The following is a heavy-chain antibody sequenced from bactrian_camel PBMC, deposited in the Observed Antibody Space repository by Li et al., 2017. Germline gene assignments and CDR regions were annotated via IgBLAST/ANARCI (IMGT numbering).Heavy chain of an antibody. J-gene: IGHJ4*01. V-gene: IGHV3S53*01. CDR3: AGESRSYRGSWSELGY. CDR1: GDKPSTVC. D-gene: IGHD6*01. CDR2: TDSEGRT. Sequence: HVQLVESGGGSVQSGGSLTLSCTVSGDKPSTVCLGWFRQVPGKEREAIASTDSEGRTNYRDSVKGRFTISRDNAKNTVYLQLNSLKTEDMGMNYCAGESRSYRGSWSELGYWGQGTQVTVS.